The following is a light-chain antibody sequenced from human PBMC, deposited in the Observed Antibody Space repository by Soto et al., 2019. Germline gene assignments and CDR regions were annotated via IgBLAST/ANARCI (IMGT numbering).Light chain of an antibody. CDR3: KHYNSYSEA. CDR1: QIISSW. Sequence: DIQMTQSPSTLSGSVGDRVTITCRASQIISSWLAWYQQKPGKAPKLLIYKASTLKSGVPSRFSGSGSGTEFTLTIRSLQPDDFATYYCKHYNSYSEAFGQGTKVDIK. J-gene: IGKJ1*01. V-gene: IGKV1-5*03. CDR2: KAS.